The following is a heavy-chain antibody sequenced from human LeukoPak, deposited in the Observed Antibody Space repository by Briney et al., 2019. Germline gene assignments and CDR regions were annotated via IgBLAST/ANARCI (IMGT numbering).Heavy chain of an antibody. CDR2: MFYSGRT. J-gene: IGHJ6*02. CDR1: GDSIRSYY. V-gene: IGHV4-59*01. Sequence: SETLSLTCTVSGDSIRSYYWSWIRQPPGKGLEWIGYMFYSGRTNYNPSLKSRVTISVDTSKNQFSLKLSSVTAADTAVYYCARVMEGSYGYYYYGMDVWGQGTTVTVS. D-gene: IGHD3-10*01. CDR3: ARVMEGSYGYYYYGMDV.